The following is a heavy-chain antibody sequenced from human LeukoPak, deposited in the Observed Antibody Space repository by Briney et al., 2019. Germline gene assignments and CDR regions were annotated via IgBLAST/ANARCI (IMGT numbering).Heavy chain of an antibody. CDR2: IYYSGST. J-gene: IGHJ4*02. V-gene: IGHV4-30-4*01. CDR3: ARDFGIAVAQGY. Sequence: PSETLSLTCTVSGGSISSGDYYWSWIRQPPGKGLEWIGYIYYSGSTYYNPSLKSRVTISVDTSKNQFSLKLSSVTAADTAVYYCARDFGIAVAQGYWGQGTLVTVSS. D-gene: IGHD6-19*01. CDR1: GGSISSGDYY.